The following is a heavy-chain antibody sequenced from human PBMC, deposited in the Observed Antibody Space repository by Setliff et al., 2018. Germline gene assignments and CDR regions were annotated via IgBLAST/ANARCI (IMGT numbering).Heavy chain of an antibody. D-gene: IGHD4-4*01. J-gene: IGHJ4*02. CDR1: GYTLTNYY. V-gene: IGHV1-46*01. CDR3: ARGGTTLTSYDY. CDR2: INPSGGLT. Sequence: ASVKVSCKASGYTLTNYYMHWVRQAPGQGLEWMGIINPSGGLTRYAQKFQGKVTMTRDTSTSTVYMEVSSLRSEDTAVYYCARGGTTLTSYDYWGQGTLVTVSS.